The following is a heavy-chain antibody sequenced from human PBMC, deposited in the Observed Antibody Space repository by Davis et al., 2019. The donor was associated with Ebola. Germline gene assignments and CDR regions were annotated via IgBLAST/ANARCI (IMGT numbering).Heavy chain of an antibody. CDR2: INPSGGST. CDR3: AKSTFGELLPIDY. Sequence: ASVKVSCKASGYTFTSYYMHWVRQAPGQGLEWMGIINPSGGSTSYAQKFQGRVTMTTDTSTSTAYMELRSLRSDDTALYYCAKSTFGELLPIDYWGQGTLVTVSS. J-gene: IGHJ4*02. V-gene: IGHV1-46*01. D-gene: IGHD3-10*01. CDR1: GYTFTSYY.